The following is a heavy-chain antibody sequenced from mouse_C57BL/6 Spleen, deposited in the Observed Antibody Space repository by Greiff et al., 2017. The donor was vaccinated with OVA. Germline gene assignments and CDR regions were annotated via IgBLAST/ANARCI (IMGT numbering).Heavy chain of an antibody. CDR2: IYPGGGYT. CDR1: GYTFTNYW. CDR3: ARKTAQAMVMDY. Sequence: LQESGAELVRPGTSVKMSCKASGYTFTNYWIGWAKQRPGHGLEWIGDIYPGGGYTNYNEKFKGKATLTADKSSSTAYMQFSSLTSEDSAIYYCARKTAQAMVMDYWGQGTSVTVSS. J-gene: IGHJ4*01. V-gene: IGHV1-63*01. D-gene: IGHD3-2*02.